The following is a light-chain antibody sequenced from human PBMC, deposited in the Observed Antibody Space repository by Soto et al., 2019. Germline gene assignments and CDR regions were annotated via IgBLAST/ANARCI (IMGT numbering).Light chain of an antibody. CDR3: QQYSSYSVYT. CDR1: QTINNW. CDR2: KTS. Sequence: DIQMTQPPSTLPASVGDRVTITCRASQTINNWLAWYQQKPGKAPKLLIYKTSSLQSGVPSRFSGSGSGTEFTLTISCLQPDDFATYYCQQYSSYSVYTFGQGTKVEIK. V-gene: IGKV1-5*03. J-gene: IGKJ2*01.